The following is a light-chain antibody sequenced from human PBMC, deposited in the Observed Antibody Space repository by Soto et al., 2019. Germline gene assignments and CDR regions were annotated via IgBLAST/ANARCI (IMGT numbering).Light chain of an antibody. Sequence: EIQMAQSPSSLPASGGDRVTITCRASQGISNDLGWYQQKPGKAPKRLNDSASSLKIVVPSRFSGSGSVTEFTLTISSLQPEDFASSYCLEHNRYPRTVGQGTKV. V-gene: IGKV1-17*01. CDR2: SAS. CDR3: LEHNRYPRT. J-gene: IGKJ1*01. CDR1: QGISND.